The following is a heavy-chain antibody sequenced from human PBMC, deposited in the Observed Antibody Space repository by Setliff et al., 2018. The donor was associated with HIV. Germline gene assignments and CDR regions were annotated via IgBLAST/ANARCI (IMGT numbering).Heavy chain of an antibody. CDR1: GDTFTTYA. CDR2: IIPTLTIK. CDR3: ARHDGMKAARRYNNDYMDV. V-gene: IGHV1-69*10. J-gene: IGHJ6*03. D-gene: IGHD6-6*01. Sequence: GASVKVSCKASGDTFTTYAISWVRQAPGQGLEWMGGIIPTLTIKHFAQKFQGRVAITADKSTSTAYMELSSVTAADTAVYYCARHDGMKAARRYNNDYMDVWGKGTTVTVSS.